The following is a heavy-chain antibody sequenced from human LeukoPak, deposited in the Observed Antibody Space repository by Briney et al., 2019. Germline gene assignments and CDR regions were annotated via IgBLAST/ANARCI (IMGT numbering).Heavy chain of an antibody. Sequence: ASVKVSCKASGGTFSSYAISWVRQATGQGLEWMGWMNPNSGNTGYAQKFQGRVTMTRNTSISTAYMELSSLRSEDTAVYYCARGSYYDFWSGYLNWFDPWGQGTLVTVSS. D-gene: IGHD3-3*01. CDR2: MNPNSGNT. CDR3: ARGSYYDFWSGYLNWFDP. J-gene: IGHJ5*02. V-gene: IGHV1-8*02. CDR1: GGTFSSYA.